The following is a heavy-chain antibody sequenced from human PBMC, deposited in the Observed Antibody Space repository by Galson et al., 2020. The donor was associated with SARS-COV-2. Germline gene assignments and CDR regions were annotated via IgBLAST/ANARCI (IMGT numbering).Heavy chain of an antibody. V-gene: IGHV4-30-2*01. CDR2: ISHSAGT. D-gene: IGHD4-17*01. Sequence: SETLSLTCAVSGTSISSGSYSWNWIRQPPGKGLEWIGYISHSAGTYYNPSLQSRVTISGDRSKNQFSLRLSSVTAAVTAVYYCASLHYGEYAPEAFDIWGPGTRVTVAS. J-gene: IGHJ3*02. CDR3: ASLHYGEYAPEAFDI. CDR1: GTSISSGSYS.